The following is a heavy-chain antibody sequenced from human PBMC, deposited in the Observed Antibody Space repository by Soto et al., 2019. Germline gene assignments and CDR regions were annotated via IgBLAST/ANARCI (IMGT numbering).Heavy chain of an antibody. J-gene: IGHJ6*02. CDR2: INPNSGGT. D-gene: IGHD2-8*01. CDR3: ARGDSTDCSNGVCSFFYPHDLDV. Sequence: ASVKVSCKASGYSFTDYHIHWVRQAPGQGLEWLGRINPNSGGTSTAQKFQGWVTMTTDTSISTASMELTRLTSDDTAIYYCARGDSTDCSNGVCSFFYPHDLDVWGQGTTVTVSS. V-gene: IGHV1-2*04. CDR1: GYSFTDYH.